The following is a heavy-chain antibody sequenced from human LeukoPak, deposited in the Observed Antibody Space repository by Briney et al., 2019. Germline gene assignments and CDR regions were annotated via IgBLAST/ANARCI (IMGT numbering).Heavy chain of an antibody. CDR3: ARNPISITGDNWFDP. CDR2: TYYRSKWYN. Sequence: SQTLSLTCAISGDSFSSNSAAWNWIRLSPSRGLEWLGRTYYRSKWYNDYAVSVKDRITINPDTSKNQFSLQLNSVTPEDTAVYYCARNPISITGDNWFDPWGQGTLVTVSS. V-gene: IGHV6-1*01. D-gene: IGHD7-27*01. CDR1: GDSFSSNSAA. J-gene: IGHJ5*02.